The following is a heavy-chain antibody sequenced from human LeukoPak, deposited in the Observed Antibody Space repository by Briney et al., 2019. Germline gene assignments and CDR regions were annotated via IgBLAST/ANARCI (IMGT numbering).Heavy chain of an antibody. V-gene: IGHV4-39*07. CDR1: GGSISSSSYY. CDR3: AREGLATTDAFDI. Sequence: SETLSLTCTVSGGSISSSSYYWGWIRQPPGKGLEWIGSIYYSGSTYYSPSLKSRVTISVDTSKNQLSLKLSSVTAADTAVYYCAREGLATTDAFDIWGQGTMVTVSS. D-gene: IGHD5-24*01. J-gene: IGHJ3*02. CDR2: IYYSGST.